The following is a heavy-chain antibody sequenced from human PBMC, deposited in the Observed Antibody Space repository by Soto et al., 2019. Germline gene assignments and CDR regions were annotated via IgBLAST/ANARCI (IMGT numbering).Heavy chain of an antibody. D-gene: IGHD5-12*01. Sequence: GGSLRLSCAASGFTFDDYTMHWVRQAPGKGLEWVSLISWDGGSTYYADSVKGRFTISRDNSKNSLYLQMNSLRTEDTALYYCATSPGWLQLGHYFDYWGQGTLVTVS. CDR1: GFTFDDYT. V-gene: IGHV3-43*01. CDR3: ATSPGWLQLGHYFDY. J-gene: IGHJ4*02. CDR2: ISWDGGST.